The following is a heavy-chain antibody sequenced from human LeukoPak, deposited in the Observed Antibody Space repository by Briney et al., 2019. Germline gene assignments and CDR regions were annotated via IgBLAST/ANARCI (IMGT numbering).Heavy chain of an antibody. V-gene: IGHV1-46*01. CDR2: INPSGGST. D-gene: IGHD3-3*01. CDR3: ARVAPYYDFWSGYFLGQDAFDI. Sequence: ASVKVSCKASGYTFTSYYMHWVRQAPGQGLEWMGIINPSGGSTSYAQKFQGRVTMTRDTSTSTAYMELRSLRSDDTAVYYCARVAPYYDFWSGYFLGQDAFDIWGQGTMVTVSS. J-gene: IGHJ3*02. CDR1: GYTFTSYY.